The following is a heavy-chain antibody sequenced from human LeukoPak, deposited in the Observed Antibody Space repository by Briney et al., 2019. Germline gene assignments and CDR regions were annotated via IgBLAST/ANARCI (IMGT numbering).Heavy chain of an antibody. V-gene: IGHV5-51*01. Sequence: GESLKISCKGSGYSFTSYWIGWVRQMPGKGLEWMAIIYPGDSDTRYSPSFQGQVTISADKSISTAYLQWSSLKASDTAMYYCALQYYYDSSGYWYWGQGTLVTVSS. D-gene: IGHD3-22*01. CDR1: GYSFTSYW. CDR3: ALQYYYDSSGYWY. J-gene: IGHJ4*02. CDR2: IYPGDSDT.